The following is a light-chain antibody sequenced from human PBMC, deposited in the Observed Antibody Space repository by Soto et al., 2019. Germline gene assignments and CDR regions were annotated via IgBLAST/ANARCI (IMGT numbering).Light chain of an antibody. Sequence: QSALTQPASVSGSPGQSITISCTGTSSDVGGYNYVSWYQQLPGKAPKLIIYDVNDRPSGVPRRFSGSKSGNTASLTISGLQADDEADYYCSSFASSSTLVILGGGTQLTVL. CDR3: SSFASSSTLVI. CDR1: SSDVGGYNY. CDR2: DVN. V-gene: IGLV2-14*03. J-gene: IGLJ2*01.